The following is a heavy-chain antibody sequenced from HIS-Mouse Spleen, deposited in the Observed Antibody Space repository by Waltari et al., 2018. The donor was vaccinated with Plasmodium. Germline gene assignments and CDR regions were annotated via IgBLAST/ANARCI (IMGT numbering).Heavy chain of an antibody. CDR2: IKQDGSEK. Sequence: EVQLVESGGGLVQPGGSLRLSCAASVFTFRSYWMSWVRQVPGKVLEWVANIKQDGSEKYYVDSVKGRFTISRDNAKNSLYLQMNSLRAEDTAVYYCASSWYWYFDLWGRGTLVTVSS. V-gene: IGHV3-7*01. CDR3: ASSWYWYFDL. D-gene: IGHD6-13*01. J-gene: IGHJ2*01. CDR1: VFTFRSYW.